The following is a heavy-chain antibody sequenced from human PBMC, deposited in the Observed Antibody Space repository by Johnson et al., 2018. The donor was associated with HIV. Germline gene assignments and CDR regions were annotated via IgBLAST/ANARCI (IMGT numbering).Heavy chain of an antibody. CDR3: AKEDRITVTRVTWGAFDI. CDR1: GFTFDDYA. D-gene: IGHD4-17*01. V-gene: IGHV3-23*04. Sequence: VLLVESGGGLVQPGRSLILSCAASGFTFDDYAMHWVRQDPGKGLEWVSAISGSGGSTYYADSVKGRFTISRDNSKNTLYLQMNSLRAEDTAVSYCAKEDRITVTRVTWGAFDIWGQGTMVTVSS. J-gene: IGHJ3*02. CDR2: ISGSGGST.